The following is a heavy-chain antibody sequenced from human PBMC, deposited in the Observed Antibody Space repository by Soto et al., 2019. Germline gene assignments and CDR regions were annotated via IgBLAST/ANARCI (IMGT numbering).Heavy chain of an antibody. V-gene: IGHV3-30-3*01. Sequence: GGSLRLSCAASGFTFSSYAMHWVRQAPGKGLEWVAVISYDGSNKYYADSVKGRFTISRDNSKNTLYLQMNSLRAEDTAVYYCARDSPYDSSGYYPFDYWGQGTLVTVSS. CDR2: ISYDGSNK. J-gene: IGHJ4*02. CDR1: GFTFSSYA. CDR3: ARDSPYDSSGYYPFDY. D-gene: IGHD3-22*01.